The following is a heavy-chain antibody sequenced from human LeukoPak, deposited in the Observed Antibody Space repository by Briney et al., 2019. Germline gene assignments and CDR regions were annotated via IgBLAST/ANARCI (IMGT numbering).Heavy chain of an antibody. CDR3: ARASSSWYYY. D-gene: IGHD6-13*01. CDR2: INPNSGGT. Sequence: ASVKVSCKASGYTFTSYDINWVRQATGQGLEWMGWINPNSGGTNYAQKFQGRVTMTRDTSISTAYMELSRLRSDDTAVYYCARASSSWYYYWGQGTLVTVSS. CDR1: GYTFTSYD. V-gene: IGHV1-2*02. J-gene: IGHJ4*02.